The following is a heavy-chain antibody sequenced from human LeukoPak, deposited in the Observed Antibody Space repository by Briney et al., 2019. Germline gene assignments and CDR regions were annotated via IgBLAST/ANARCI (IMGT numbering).Heavy chain of an antibody. J-gene: IGHJ4*02. CDR2: IRYDGSNK. Sequence: GGSLRLSCAASGFTFSSYGMHWVRQAPGKGLEWVAFIRYDGSNKYYADSVKGRFTISRDNSKNTLYLQMNSLRAEDMAVYYCARPSASLFGGFDYWGQGTLVTVSS. V-gene: IGHV3-30*02. CDR1: GFTFSSYG. CDR3: ARPSASLFGGFDY. D-gene: IGHD3-10*02.